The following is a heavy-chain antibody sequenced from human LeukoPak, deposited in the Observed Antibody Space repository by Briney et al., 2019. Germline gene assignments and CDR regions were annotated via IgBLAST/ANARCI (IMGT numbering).Heavy chain of an antibody. Sequence: SETLSLTCAVSGYSISSGCYWGWIRQPPGKGLEWIGSIYHSGSTYYNPSLKSRVTISVDTSKNQFSLKLSSVTAADTAVYYCARHPYCSSTSCSKNWFDPWGQGTLVTVSS. CDR3: ARHPYCSSTSCSKNWFDP. CDR1: GYSISSGCY. CDR2: IYHSGST. V-gene: IGHV4-38-2*01. D-gene: IGHD2-2*01. J-gene: IGHJ5*02.